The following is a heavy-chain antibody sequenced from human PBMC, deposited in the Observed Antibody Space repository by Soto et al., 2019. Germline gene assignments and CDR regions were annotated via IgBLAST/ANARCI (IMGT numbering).Heavy chain of an antibody. J-gene: IGHJ6*02. D-gene: IGHD3-3*01. CDR1: GGSLSCYY. Sequence: SETLSLTCTVSGGSLSCYYWSWIRQPPGKGLEWIGYIYYSGSTNYNPSLKSRVTISVDTSKNQFSLKLSSVTAADTAVYYCARMPSLEWVHYYGMDVWGQGTTVTVS. CDR3: ARMPSLEWVHYYGMDV. CDR2: IYYSGST. V-gene: IGHV4-59*01.